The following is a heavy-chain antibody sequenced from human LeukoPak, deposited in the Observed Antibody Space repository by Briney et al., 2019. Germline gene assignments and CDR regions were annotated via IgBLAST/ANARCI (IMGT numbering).Heavy chain of an antibody. CDR2: IYTTGTT. J-gene: IGHJ6*03. Sequence: SETLSLTCSVSGASITSGGYYWGWIRQPAGKGLEWIGRIYTTGTTNYNPSLKSRVTISVDTSKNQFSLKLSSVTAADTAVYYCARVRYYYYIDVWGKGTTVTISS. CDR3: ARVRYYYYIDV. V-gene: IGHV4-61*02. CDR1: GASITSGGYY.